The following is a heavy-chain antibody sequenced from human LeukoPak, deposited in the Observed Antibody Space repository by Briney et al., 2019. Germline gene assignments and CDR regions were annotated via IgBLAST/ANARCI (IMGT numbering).Heavy chain of an antibody. Sequence: GGSLRLSCAASGFTFSSYWMHWVRLRPGKGLVWVSRIHLDGRTTNYADSVKGRFPISSDNAKNKLSLEMNSLRPEDTAVYYCARGGSPSDYWGQGTLVSVSS. CDR3: ARGGSPSDY. CDR2: IHLDGRTT. D-gene: IGHD3-16*01. J-gene: IGHJ4*02. V-gene: IGHV3-74*01. CDR1: GFTFSSYW.